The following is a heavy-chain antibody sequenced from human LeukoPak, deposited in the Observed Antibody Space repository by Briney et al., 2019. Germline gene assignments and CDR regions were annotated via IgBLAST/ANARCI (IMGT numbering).Heavy chain of an antibody. CDR2: IDPASGGT. V-gene: IGHV1-2*02. CDR3: ARVPGPYTTSRFDF. Sequence: ASVNVSCKTSGYTFSAHYLHWVRQAPGRRPEWVGGIDPASGGTHYAQKFQGRVTVTSDTSTTTVDMELSGLRSDDTAVYYCARVPGPYTTSRFDFWGQGTLVTVSS. J-gene: IGHJ4*02. CDR1: GYTFSAHY. D-gene: IGHD2-2*02.